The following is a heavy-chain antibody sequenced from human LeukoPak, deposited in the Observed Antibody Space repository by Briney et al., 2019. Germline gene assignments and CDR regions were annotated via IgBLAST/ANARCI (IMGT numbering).Heavy chain of an antibody. CDR3: ARIRTFDNDYYYMDV. D-gene: IGHD3-9*01. CDR1: GYTFTSYD. CDR2: MNPNSGNT. V-gene: IGHV1-8*01. J-gene: IGHJ6*03. Sequence: GASVKVSCKASGYTFTSYDINWVRQATGQGLEWMGWMNPNSGNTGYAQKFQGRVTMTRNTSISTAYMELSRLRSDDTAVYYCARIRTFDNDYYYMDVWGKGATVTISS.